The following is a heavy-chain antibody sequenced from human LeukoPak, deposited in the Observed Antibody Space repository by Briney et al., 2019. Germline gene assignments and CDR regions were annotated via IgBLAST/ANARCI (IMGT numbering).Heavy chain of an antibody. V-gene: IGHV1-18*01. CDR1: GYTFTSYG. CDR2: ISAYNGNT. CDR3: ARGEYCSSTSCYTFGY. D-gene: IGHD2-2*02. J-gene: IGHJ4*02. Sequence: GASVKVSCKASGYTFTSYGISWVRQAPEQGLEWMGWISAYNGNTNYAQKLQGRVTMTTDTSTSTAYMELRSLRSDDTAVYYCARGEYCSSTSCYTFGYWGQGTLVTVSS.